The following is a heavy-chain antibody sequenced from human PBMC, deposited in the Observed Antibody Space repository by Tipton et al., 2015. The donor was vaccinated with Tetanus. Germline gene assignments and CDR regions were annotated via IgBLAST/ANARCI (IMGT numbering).Heavy chain of an antibody. CDR3: ARGIGSGGYYPFDY. CDR1: GFPFHSYH. J-gene: IGHJ4*02. V-gene: IGHV3-48*02. CDR2: IGDAKTVM. D-gene: IGHD3-22*01. Sequence: SLRLSCATSGFPFHSYHMAWVRQAPGKGLEWISYIGDAKTVMQYADSVKGRFTVSRDNAENSLFLQMTSLRDEDTAVYFCARGIGSGGYYPFDYWGQGTLVTVSS.